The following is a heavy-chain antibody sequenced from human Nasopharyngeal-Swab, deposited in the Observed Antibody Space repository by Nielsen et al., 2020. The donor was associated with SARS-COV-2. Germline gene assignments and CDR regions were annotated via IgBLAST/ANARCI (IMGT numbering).Heavy chain of an antibody. CDR1: GYSFTSYG. V-gene: IGHV1-18*04. D-gene: IGHD2-21*02. J-gene: IGHJ4*02. Sequence: ASVKVSSMASGYSFTSYGISWVRQAPGQGLEWIGWISAYNGNTNYAQKLQGRVTMITDTSTSTAYMELRSLRSDDTAVYYCARLSYCGGDCYWSFIDYWGQGTLVTVSS. CDR2: ISAYNGNT. CDR3: ARLSYCGGDCYWSFIDY.